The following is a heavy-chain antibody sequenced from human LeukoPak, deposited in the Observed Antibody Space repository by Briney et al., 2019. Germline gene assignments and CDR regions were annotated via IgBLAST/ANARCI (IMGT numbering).Heavy chain of an antibody. J-gene: IGHJ4*02. V-gene: IGHV4-59*01. Sequence: SETLSLTCTVSGGSISSYYWSWIRQPPGKGLEWIGYIYYSGSTNYNPSLKSRVTISVDTSKNQFSLKLSSVTAADTAVYYCARGNYDFWSGYYPYRGQGTLVTVSS. D-gene: IGHD3-3*01. CDR2: IYYSGST. CDR1: GGSISSYY. CDR3: ARGNYDFWSGYYPY.